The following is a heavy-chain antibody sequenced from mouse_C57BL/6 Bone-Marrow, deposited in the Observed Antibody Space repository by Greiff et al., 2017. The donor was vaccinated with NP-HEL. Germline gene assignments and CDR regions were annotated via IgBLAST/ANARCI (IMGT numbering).Heavy chain of an antibody. CDR3: TGSAQATGWYFDV. CDR1: GFTFSNYW. J-gene: IGHJ1*03. D-gene: IGHD3-2*02. Sequence: EVKVVESGGGLVQPGGSMKLSCVASGFTFSNYWMNWVRQSPEKGLEWVAQIRLKSDNYATHYAESVKGRFTISRDDSKSSVYLQMNNLRAEDTGIYYCTGSAQATGWYFDVWGTGTTVTVAS. V-gene: IGHV6-3*01. CDR2: IRLKSDNYAT.